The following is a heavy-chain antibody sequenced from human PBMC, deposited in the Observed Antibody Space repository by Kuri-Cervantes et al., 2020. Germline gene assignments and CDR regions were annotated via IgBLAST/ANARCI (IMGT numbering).Heavy chain of an antibody. CDR2: IYTSGST. Sequence: SETLSLTCTVSGGSISSYYWSWIRQPAGKGLEWIERIYTSGSTYYNPSLKSRVTISVDTSKNQFSLKLSSVTAADTAVYYCARHWNRNNGGAFDIWGQGTMVTVSS. J-gene: IGHJ3*02. CDR3: ARHWNRNNGGAFDI. CDR1: GGSISSYY. V-gene: IGHV4-4*07. D-gene: IGHD1-14*01.